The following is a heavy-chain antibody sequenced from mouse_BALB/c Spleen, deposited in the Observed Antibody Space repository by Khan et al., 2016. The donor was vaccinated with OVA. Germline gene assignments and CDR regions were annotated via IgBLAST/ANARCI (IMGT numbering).Heavy chain of an antibody. Sequence: EVQLQESGPDLVKPSQSLSLTCTVTGYSITSGYSWHWIRQFPGNKLEWMGYIHYSGSTNYNPYLKSRIPITRDTTKNTFFLHLNSVTTEDTATYYCARWDYYGSSSFAYWGRGPLVPVSA. CDR1: GYSITSGYS. D-gene: IGHD1-1*01. V-gene: IGHV3-1*02. J-gene: IGHJ3*01. CDR3: ARWDYYGSSSFAY. CDR2: IHYSGST.